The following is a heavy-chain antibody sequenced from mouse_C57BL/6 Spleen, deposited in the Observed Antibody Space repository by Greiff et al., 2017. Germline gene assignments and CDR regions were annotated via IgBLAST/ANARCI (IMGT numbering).Heavy chain of an antibody. Sequence: EVKLMESGGGLVKPGGSLKLSCAASGFTFSSYTMSWVRQTPEKRLEWVATISGGGGNTYYPDSVKGRVTISRDNAKNTLYLQMSSLRSEDTALYYCARHGDYAAFDYWGQGTTLTVSS. V-gene: IGHV5-9*01. CDR1: GFTFSSYT. D-gene: IGHD2-4*01. CDR3: ARHGDYAAFDY. J-gene: IGHJ2*01. CDR2: ISGGGGNT.